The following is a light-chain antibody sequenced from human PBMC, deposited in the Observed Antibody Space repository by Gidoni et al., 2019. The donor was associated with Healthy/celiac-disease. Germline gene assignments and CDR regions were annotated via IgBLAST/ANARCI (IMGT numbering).Light chain of an antibody. V-gene: IGKV1-39*01. CDR3: QQSYSNT. Sequence: DIQLTHSPSSLSAYVGDRVTITCRASKSISSYLNWYQQKPGKAPKLLIYAASSLQSGVPSRFSGSGSGTDFTLTISSLQPEDFATYYCQQSYSNTFGQGTKLEIK. CDR2: AAS. CDR1: KSISSY. J-gene: IGKJ2*01.